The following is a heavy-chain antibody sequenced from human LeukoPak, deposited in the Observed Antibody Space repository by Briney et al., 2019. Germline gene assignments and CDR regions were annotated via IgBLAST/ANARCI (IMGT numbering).Heavy chain of an antibody. CDR1: GFTFSSYG. D-gene: IGHD6-19*01. CDR3: ARLAGYSSGWYRGPGDY. CDR2: IRYDGSNK. V-gene: IGHV3-30*02. Sequence: GGSLRLSCAASGFTFSSYGMHWVRQPPGKGLEWVAFIRYDGSNKYYADSVKGRFTISRDNSKNTLYLQMNSLRAEDTAVYYCARLAGYSSGWYRGPGDYWGQGTLVTVSS. J-gene: IGHJ4*02.